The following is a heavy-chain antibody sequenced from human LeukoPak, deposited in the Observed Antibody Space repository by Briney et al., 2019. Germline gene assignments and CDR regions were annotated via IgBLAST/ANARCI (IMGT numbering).Heavy chain of an antibody. D-gene: IGHD1-1*01. CDR3: ARLRVSKNDLGWYYDL. CDR2: IYPGDSDT. CDR1: GYSFIGHW. Sequence: GESLKISCKGSGYSFIGHWIGWVRQMPGKGLEWMGIIYPGDSDTRYSPSFQGQVTISVDKSISTAYLQWSSLQASDTAMYFCARLRVSKNDLGWYYDLWGRGTLITVSS. V-gene: IGHV5-51*01. J-gene: IGHJ2*01.